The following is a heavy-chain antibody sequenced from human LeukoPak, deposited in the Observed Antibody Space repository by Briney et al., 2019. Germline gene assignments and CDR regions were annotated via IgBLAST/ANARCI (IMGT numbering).Heavy chain of an antibody. CDR2: ISGSGGRT. D-gene: IGHD2-2*01. V-gene: IGHV3-23*01. CDR1: GFTFSSYA. CDR3: AKERGYCSSTSCYYYYYGMDV. Sequence: PGASLRLSCAASGFTFSSYAMSWVRQAPGKGLEWVSAISGSGGRTYYADSVKGRFTISRDNSKNTLYLQMNSLRAEDTAVYYCAKERGYCSSTSCYYYYYGMDVWGQGTTVTVSS. J-gene: IGHJ6*02.